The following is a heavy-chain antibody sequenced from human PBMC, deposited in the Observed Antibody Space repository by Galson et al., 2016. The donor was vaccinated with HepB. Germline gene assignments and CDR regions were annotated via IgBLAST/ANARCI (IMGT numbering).Heavy chain of an antibody. Sequence: SVKVSCKASGYTFINYYLHWVRQAPGQGLEWMGVINPSDVGTSYAQKFQGRFTMTRDTSTGTVNMELSSLRSEDRAVYYCARGDGESHFDYWGQGTLVTVSS. CDR2: INPSDVGT. J-gene: IGHJ4*02. D-gene: IGHD3-10*01. CDR1: GYTFINYY. V-gene: IGHV1-46*01. CDR3: ARGDGESHFDY.